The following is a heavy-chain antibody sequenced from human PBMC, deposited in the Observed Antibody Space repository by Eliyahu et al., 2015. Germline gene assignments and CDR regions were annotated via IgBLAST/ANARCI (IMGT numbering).Heavy chain of an antibody. Sequence: QVQLQESGPGLVKPSQTLSLTCXXPGXSXSXXGYYWSWIRQHPGKGXEWIGYIYYSGSTYYNPSLKSRVTISVDTSKNQFSLKLSSVTAADTAVYYCARVNDYGDLYYFDYWGQGTLVTVSS. V-gene: IGHV4-31*03. CDR1: GXSXSXXGYY. CDR3: ARVNDYGDLYYFDY. J-gene: IGHJ4*02. D-gene: IGHD4-17*01. CDR2: IYYSGST.